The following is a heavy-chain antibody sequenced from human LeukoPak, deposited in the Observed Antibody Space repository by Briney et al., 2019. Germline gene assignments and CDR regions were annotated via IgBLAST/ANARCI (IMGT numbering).Heavy chain of an antibody. CDR2: ISGSGGST. V-gene: IGHV3-23*01. CDR1: GFTFSTYE. CDR3: ATDLGGPGY. Sequence: GGSLRLSCAASGFTFSTYEINWVRQAPGKGLEWVSAISGSGGSTYYADSVKGRFTISRDNSKNTLYLQMNSLRAEDTAVYYCATDLGGPGYWGQGTLVTVSS. J-gene: IGHJ4*02. D-gene: IGHD3-16*01.